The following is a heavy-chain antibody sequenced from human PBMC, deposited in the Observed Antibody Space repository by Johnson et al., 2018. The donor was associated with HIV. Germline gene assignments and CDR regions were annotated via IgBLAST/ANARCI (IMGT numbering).Heavy chain of an antibody. D-gene: IGHD1-26*01. J-gene: IGHJ3*02. V-gene: IGHV3-20*04. CDR2: INWNGGST. Sequence: VQLVESGGGVVRPGGSLRLSCAASGFTFDDYGMSWVRQAPGKGLQWVSGINWNGGSTGYADPVKGRFTISRDNPKNTLYLQMTRLRAEDTAVYYCAKDRIVGAIGDAFDIWGQGTMVTVSS. CDR1: GFTFDDYG. CDR3: AKDRIVGAIGDAFDI.